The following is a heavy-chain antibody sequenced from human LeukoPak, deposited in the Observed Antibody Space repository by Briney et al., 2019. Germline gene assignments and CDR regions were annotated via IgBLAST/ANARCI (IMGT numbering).Heavy chain of an antibody. J-gene: IGHJ4*02. V-gene: IGHV3-30*18. CDR1: GFTYSTYG. CDR2: ISYDGSNK. D-gene: IGHD3-22*01. CDR3: ANPNYYDSSGYYSDDY. Sequence: PGGSLTLSCAASGFTYSTYGMHWVRQAPGKGLEWVAFISYDGSNKYFADSVKGRFTISRDNSKNTLYLQMNSLRAEDTAVYYCANPNYYDSSGYYSDDYWGQGTLVTVSS.